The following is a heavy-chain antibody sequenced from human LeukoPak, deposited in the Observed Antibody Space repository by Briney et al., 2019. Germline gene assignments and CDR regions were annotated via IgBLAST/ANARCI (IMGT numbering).Heavy chain of an antibody. Sequence: GGSLRLSCTASRLTFSSYDMHWVRQAPGKGLEWVAVIWYDGSNKYYADSVKGRFTISRDNSKNTLYLQMNSLRAEDTAVYYCARTYGSGRLYYFDYWGQGTLVTVSS. CDR1: RLTFSSYD. V-gene: IGHV3-33*01. CDR2: IWYDGSNK. CDR3: ARTYGSGRLYYFDY. D-gene: IGHD3-10*01. J-gene: IGHJ4*02.